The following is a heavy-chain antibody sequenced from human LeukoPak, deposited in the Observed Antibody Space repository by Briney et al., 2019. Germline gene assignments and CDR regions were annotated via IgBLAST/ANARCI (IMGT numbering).Heavy chain of an antibody. Sequence: ASVKVSCKVSGYTLTELYMHWVRQAPGKGLEWMGGFDPEDGETIYAQKFQGRVTMTEDTSTDTAYMELSSLRSEDTAVYYCATKALRFLEWLFPDYWGQGTLVTVSS. CDR3: ATKALRFLEWLFPDY. J-gene: IGHJ4*02. CDR1: GYTLTELY. D-gene: IGHD3-3*01. CDR2: FDPEDGET. V-gene: IGHV1-24*01.